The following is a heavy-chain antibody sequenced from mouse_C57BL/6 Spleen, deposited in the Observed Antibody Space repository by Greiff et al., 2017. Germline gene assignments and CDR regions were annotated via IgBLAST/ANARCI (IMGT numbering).Heavy chain of an antibody. D-gene: IGHD1-1*01. Sequence: VQLQQPGAELVMPGASVKLSCKASGYTFTSYWMHWVKQRPGQGLEWIGEIDPSDSYTNYNQKFKGKSTLTVDKSSSTAYMQLSSLTSEDSAVYYCARSTVVAPYYFDDWGQGTTLTVSS. CDR3: ARSTVVAPYYFDD. J-gene: IGHJ2*01. CDR2: IDPSDSYT. V-gene: IGHV1-69*01. CDR1: GYTFTSYW.